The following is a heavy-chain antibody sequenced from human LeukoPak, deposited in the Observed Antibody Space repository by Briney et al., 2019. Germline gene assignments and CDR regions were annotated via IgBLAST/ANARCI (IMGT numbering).Heavy chain of an antibody. D-gene: IGHD2-21*02. CDR2: ISAYNGNT. V-gene: IGHV1-18*01. CDR3: ARNPTPYCGGDCYPY. J-gene: IGHJ4*02. CDR1: GGTFSNYA. Sequence: GSSVKVSCKASGGTFSNYAISWVRQAPGQGLEWMGWISAYNGNTNYAQKLQGRVTMTTDTSTSTAYMELRSLRSDDTAVYYCARNPTPYCGGDCYPYWGQGTLVTVSS.